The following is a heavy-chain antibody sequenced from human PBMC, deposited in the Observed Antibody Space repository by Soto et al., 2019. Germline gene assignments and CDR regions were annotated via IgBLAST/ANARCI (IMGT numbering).Heavy chain of an antibody. J-gene: IGHJ4*02. Sequence: GGSLRLSCAASGFTFSSYAMHWVRQAPGKGLEWVAVISYDGSNKYYADSVKGRFTISRDNSKNTLYLQMNSLRAEDTAVYYCARGRNFWSGYYDYWGQGTLVTVSS. V-gene: IGHV3-30*04. CDR3: ARGRNFWSGYYDY. CDR1: GFTFSSYA. D-gene: IGHD3-3*01. CDR2: ISYDGSNK.